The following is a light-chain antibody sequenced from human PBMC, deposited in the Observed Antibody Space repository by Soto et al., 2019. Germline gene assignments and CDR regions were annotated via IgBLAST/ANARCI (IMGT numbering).Light chain of an antibody. CDR3: LQDYSYPRT. CDR2: GTS. Sequence: AIQMTQSPSSLSASVGDRVIITCRASQAIRAELGWYQQRPGKAPKLLIYGTSTLQSGVPSRFSGSGSGTDFTLTINGLQPEDFATYYCLQDYSYPRTFGQGTKV. CDR1: QAIRAE. J-gene: IGKJ1*01. V-gene: IGKV1-6*01.